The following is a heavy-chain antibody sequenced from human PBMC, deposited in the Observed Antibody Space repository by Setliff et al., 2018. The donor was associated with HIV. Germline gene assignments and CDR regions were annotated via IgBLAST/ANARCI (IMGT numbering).Heavy chain of an antibody. V-gene: IGHV3-23*01. CDR1: GFIFRDHW. CDR3: ATRIQLCY. Sequence: PGGSLRLSCAGSGFIFRDHWMTWVRQAPGKGLEWVSAISGSGGSTYYADSVKGRFTISSDNSKNTLYLQMNSLRAEDTSVYYSATRIQLCYWGQGTLVTVSS. CDR2: ISGSGGST. D-gene: IGHD5-18*01. J-gene: IGHJ4*02.